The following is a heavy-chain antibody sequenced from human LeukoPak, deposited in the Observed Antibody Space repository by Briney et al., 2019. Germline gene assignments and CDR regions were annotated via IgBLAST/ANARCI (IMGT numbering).Heavy chain of an antibody. D-gene: IGHD3-22*01. J-gene: IGHJ5*02. CDR1: GYSISSGYY. CDR3: ARNYYDSSDYFDP. V-gene: IGHV4-38-2*01. CDR2: IYHSGST. Sequence: SETLSLTCAVSGYSISSGYYWGWIRQPPGKGLEWIGSIYHSGSTYYNPSLKSRVTISVDTSKNQFSLKLSSVTAADTAVYYCARNYYDSSDYFDPWGQGALVTVSS.